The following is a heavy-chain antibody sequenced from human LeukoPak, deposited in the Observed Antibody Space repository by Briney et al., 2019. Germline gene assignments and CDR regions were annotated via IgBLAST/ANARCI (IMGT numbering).Heavy chain of an antibody. D-gene: IGHD1-1*01. CDR1: GFIFDTYR. J-gene: IGHJ4*02. V-gene: IGHV3-21*01. CDR2: ISASGSYI. CDR3: ARDSPGTTASDY. Sequence: PGGSLRLSCAASGFIFDTYRMNWVRQAPGKGLEWVSSISASGSYIYYADSLKGRFTMSRDNTKNSLYLQMNSLRAEDTAVYYCARDSPGTTASDYWGQGTLVTVSS.